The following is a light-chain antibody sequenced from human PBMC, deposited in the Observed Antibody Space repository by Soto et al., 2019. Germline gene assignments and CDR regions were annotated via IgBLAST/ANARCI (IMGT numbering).Light chain of an antibody. Sequence: QSALTQPASASGSPGQSITISCTGTSSDVGGYSFVSWYQQHPGKAPKLMIYDVGYRPSGVSDRFSGSKSGNTASLSISGLQAEDVAVFFCSSSTENTTGTTQVFGPGTKVPV. J-gene: IGLJ1*01. CDR3: SSSTENTTGTTQV. V-gene: IGLV2-14*03. CDR2: DVG. CDR1: SSDVGGYSF.